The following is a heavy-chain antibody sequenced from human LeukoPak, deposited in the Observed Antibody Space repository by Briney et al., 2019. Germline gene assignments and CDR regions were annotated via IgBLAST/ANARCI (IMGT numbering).Heavy chain of an antibody. D-gene: IGHD2-2*01. CDR2: ISGSGGST. J-gene: IGHJ6*02. V-gene: IGHV3-23*01. Sequence: GGSLRLSCAASGFTFSSYAMSWVRQAPGKGLEWASAISGSGGSTYYADSVKGRFTISRDNSKNTLYLQMNSLRAEDTAVYYCAKHGCSSTSCYADYYYYHGMDVWGQGTTVTVSS. CDR3: AKHGCSSTSCYADYYYYHGMDV. CDR1: GFTFSSYA.